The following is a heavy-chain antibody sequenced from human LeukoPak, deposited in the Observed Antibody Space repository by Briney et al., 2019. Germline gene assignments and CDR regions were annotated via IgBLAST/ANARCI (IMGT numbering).Heavy chain of an antibody. CDR3: ARDGSDSTGYYYAL. D-gene: IGHD3-22*01. J-gene: IGHJ4*02. Sequence: PGGSLRLSCAASGFTFSNYGMSWVRQAPGKGLEWVANIKQDGSEKYYVDSVKGRFTISRDNAKNSLYLQLNSLRAEDTAVYYCARDGSDSTGYYYALWGQGTLVTVSS. CDR2: IKQDGSEK. V-gene: IGHV3-7*01. CDR1: GFTFSNYG.